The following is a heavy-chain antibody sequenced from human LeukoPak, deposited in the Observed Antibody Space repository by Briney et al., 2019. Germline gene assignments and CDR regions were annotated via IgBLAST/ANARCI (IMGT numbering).Heavy chain of an antibody. D-gene: IGHD3-22*01. J-gene: IGHJ4*02. Sequence: SETLSLTCTVSGGSLSSGGYSWGWVRQPPGKGLEYIGYIYHRGSTYYNPSLKSRVTISVDTSKNQFSLKLSSVTAADTAVYYCARDSSGYYNFDYWGQGTLVTVPS. CDR1: GGSLSSGGYS. CDR2: IYHRGST. V-gene: IGHV4-30-2*05. CDR3: ARDSSGYYNFDY.